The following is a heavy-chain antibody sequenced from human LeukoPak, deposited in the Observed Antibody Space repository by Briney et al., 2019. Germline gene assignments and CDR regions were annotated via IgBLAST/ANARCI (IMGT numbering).Heavy chain of an antibody. CDR3: ARERSGWYVDY. Sequence: ASVKVSCKASGYTFTSYGISWVRQAPGQGLEWMGWISAYNGNTNYAQKLQGRVTVTTDTSTSTAYMELRSLRSGDTAVYYCARERSGWYVDYWGQGTLVTVSS. CDR2: ISAYNGNT. V-gene: IGHV1-18*01. CDR1: GYTFTSYG. D-gene: IGHD6-19*01. J-gene: IGHJ4*02.